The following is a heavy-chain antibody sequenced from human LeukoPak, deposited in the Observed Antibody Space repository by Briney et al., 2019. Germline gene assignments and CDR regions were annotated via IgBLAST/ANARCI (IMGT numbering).Heavy chain of an antibody. V-gene: IGHV3-7*01. J-gene: IGHJ4*02. CDR2: IKQDGTKK. CDR3: ARGNYGGYFDS. Sequence: PGGSLRLSCAASGFAFTTYWMTWVRQTPGKGLEWVANIKQDGTKKNYLDSVKGRFTISRDNTNNSLYLQMSGLRTEDTAVYYCARGNYGGYFDSWGQGTLVTVSS. CDR1: GFAFTTYW. D-gene: IGHD4-23*01.